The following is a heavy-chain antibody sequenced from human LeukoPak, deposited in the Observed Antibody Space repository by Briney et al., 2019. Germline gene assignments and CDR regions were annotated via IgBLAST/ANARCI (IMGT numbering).Heavy chain of an antibody. Sequence: SETLSLTCAVYGGSFSGYYWSWIRQPPGKGLEWIGEINHSGSTNYNPSLKSRVTISVDTSKNQFSLKLSSVTAADTAVYYCARNVLRYFDWLPEWFDPWGQGTLVTVSS. V-gene: IGHV4-34*01. CDR2: INHSGST. CDR3: ARNVLRYFDWLPEWFDP. CDR1: GGSFSGYY. D-gene: IGHD3-9*01. J-gene: IGHJ5*02.